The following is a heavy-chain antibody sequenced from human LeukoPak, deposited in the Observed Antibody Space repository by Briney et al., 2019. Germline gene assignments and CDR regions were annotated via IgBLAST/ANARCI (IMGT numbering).Heavy chain of an antibody. CDR3: ARDSRPNTVTDYFDY. J-gene: IGHJ4*02. Sequence: ASVKVSCKASGGTFSSYAISWVRQAPGQGLEWMGRIIPILGIGNYAQKFQGRVTITADKSTSTAYMELSSLRSEDTAVYYCARDSRPNTVTDYFDYWGQGTLVAVSS. CDR1: GGTFSSYA. V-gene: IGHV1-69*04. CDR2: IIPILGIG. D-gene: IGHD4-17*01.